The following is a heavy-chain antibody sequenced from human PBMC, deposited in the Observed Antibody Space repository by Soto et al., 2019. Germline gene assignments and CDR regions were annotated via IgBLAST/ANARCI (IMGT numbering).Heavy chain of an antibody. Sequence: QVQLVQSGAEVKKPGSSVKVSCKASGGTFSSYTISWVRQAPGHGLEWMGRIIPIVGIPKYAQKFQGRVTITADKSTSTAYMELSSLRSEDTAVYYCARDDGLAYCGGDCYSWGQGTLVTVSS. V-gene: IGHV1-69*02. CDR3: ARDDGLAYCGGDCYS. CDR2: IIPIVGIP. D-gene: IGHD2-21*02. J-gene: IGHJ4*02. CDR1: GGTFSSYT.